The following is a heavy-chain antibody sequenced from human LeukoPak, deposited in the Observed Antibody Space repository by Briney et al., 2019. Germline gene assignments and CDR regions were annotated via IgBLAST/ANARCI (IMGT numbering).Heavy chain of an antibody. Sequence: GGSLRLSCVVSGFTFSSYAMSWVRQAPGKGLEWVSGISGSGGSTYYADSVKGRFTISRDNSKNTLYLHMNSLRAEDTALYYCAKLRGIPTWGQGTLVIVSS. CDR3: AKLRGIPT. CDR2: ISGSGGST. CDR1: GFTFSSYA. V-gene: IGHV3-23*01. D-gene: IGHD2-15*01. J-gene: IGHJ5*02.